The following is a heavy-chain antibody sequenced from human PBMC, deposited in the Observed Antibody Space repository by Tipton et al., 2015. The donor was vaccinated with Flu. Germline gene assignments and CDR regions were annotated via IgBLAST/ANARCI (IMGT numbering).Heavy chain of an antibody. CDR3: ARGTGYCSSTSCFHGMDV. Sequence: GLVKPSQTLSLTCAISGDSVSSNSAAWNWIRQSPSRGLEWLGRTYYRSKWYNDYAISVKSRITINPDTSKNQFSLQLNSVTPEDTAVYYCARGTGYCSSTSCFHGMDVWSQGTTVTVSS. V-gene: IGHV6-1*01. J-gene: IGHJ6*02. D-gene: IGHD2-2*01. CDR2: TYYRSKWYN. CDR1: GDSVSSNSAA.